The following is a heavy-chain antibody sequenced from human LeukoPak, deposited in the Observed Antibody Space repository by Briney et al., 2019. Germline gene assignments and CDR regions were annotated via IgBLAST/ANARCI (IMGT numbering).Heavy chain of an antibody. V-gene: IGHV4-59*01. D-gene: IGHD3-3*01. J-gene: IGHJ5*02. CDR3: ARGPIFGIINNCFDP. CDR1: GASISSYY. CDR2: LLYSGSS. Sequence: WETLTLTCTVSGASISSYYWSWVRQPPGKGLEWIAFLLYSGSSKFNPSLKSRVTISVDTSKNDFYLTLCFVTAADTAVYYGARGPIFGIINNCFDPWGQGTLVTVSS.